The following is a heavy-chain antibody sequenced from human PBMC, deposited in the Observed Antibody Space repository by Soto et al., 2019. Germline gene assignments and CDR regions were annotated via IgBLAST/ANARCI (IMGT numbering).Heavy chain of an antibody. CDR2: ISYDGSNK. Sequence: GGSLRLSCAASGFTFSSYAMHWVRQAPGKGLEWVAVISYDGSNKYYADSVKGRFTISRDNSKNTLYLQMNSLRAEDTAVYCCARDLGEEQLNYYYYGMDVWGQGTTVTVSS. J-gene: IGHJ6*02. CDR1: GFTFSSYA. V-gene: IGHV3-30-3*01. D-gene: IGHD6-13*01. CDR3: ARDLGEEQLNYYYYGMDV.